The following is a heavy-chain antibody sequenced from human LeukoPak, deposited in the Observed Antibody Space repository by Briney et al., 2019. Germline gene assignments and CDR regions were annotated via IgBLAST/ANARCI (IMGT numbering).Heavy chain of an antibody. J-gene: IGHJ4*02. V-gene: IGHV1-2*02. CDR1: GYTFTGYY. CDR2: INPNSGGT. Sequence: ASVKVSCKASGYTFTGYYIHWVRQAPGQGLEWMGWINPNSGGTNYAQKFQGRVTMTRDTSISTAYMELSRLRSDDTAEYYCARDRGLAARPYLYKLLNYWGQGTLVTVSS. CDR3: ARDRGLAARPYLYKLLNY. D-gene: IGHD6-6*01.